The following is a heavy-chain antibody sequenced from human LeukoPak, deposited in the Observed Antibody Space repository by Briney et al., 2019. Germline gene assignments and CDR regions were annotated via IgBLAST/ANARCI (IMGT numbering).Heavy chain of an antibody. V-gene: IGHV3-23*01. CDR1: GFTFSSYG. CDR3: AKDPYDSYFDY. J-gene: IGHJ4*02. CDR2: ICGSGGST. Sequence: VGSLRLSCAASGFTFSSYGMSWVRQAPGEGLEWVSAICGSGGSTYYADSVKGRFTISRDNSKNTLYLQMNSLRAEDTAVYYCAKDPYDSYFDYWGQGTLVTVSS. D-gene: IGHD3-22*01.